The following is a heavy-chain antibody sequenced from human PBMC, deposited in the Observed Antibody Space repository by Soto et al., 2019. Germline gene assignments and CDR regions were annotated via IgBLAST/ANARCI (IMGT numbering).Heavy chain of an antibody. CDR1: GGTFSSYA. V-gene: IGHV1-69*13. J-gene: IGHJ6*02. CDR2: IIPIFGTA. CDR3: ARAYDFWSGSNTYYYYYGMDV. Sequence: ASVKVSCKASGGTFSSYAISWVRQAPGQGLEWMGGIIPIFGTANYAQKFQGRVTITADESTSTAYMELSSLRSEDTAVYYCARAYDFWSGSNTYYYYYGMDVWGQGTTVTVSS. D-gene: IGHD3-3*01.